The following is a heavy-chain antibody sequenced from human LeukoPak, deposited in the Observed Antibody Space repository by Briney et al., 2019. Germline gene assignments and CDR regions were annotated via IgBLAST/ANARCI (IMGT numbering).Heavy chain of an antibody. CDR2: IYYSGST. V-gene: IGHV4-31*03. CDR3: ATSQTRVGAADS. Sequence: PSETLSLTCTVSGGSISGGGYYWSWIRQHPGKGLEWIGYIYYSGSTYYNPSLKSRVTISVDTSKNQFSLKLSSVTAADTAVYYCATSQTRVGAADSWGQGTLVTVSS. CDR1: GGSISGGGYY. J-gene: IGHJ4*02. D-gene: IGHD1-26*01.